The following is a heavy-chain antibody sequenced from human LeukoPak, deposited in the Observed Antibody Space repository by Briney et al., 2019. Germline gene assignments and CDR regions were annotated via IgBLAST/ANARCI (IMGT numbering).Heavy chain of an antibody. CDR1: GFTFSSYA. V-gene: IGHV3-30-3*01. D-gene: IGHD3-10*01. CDR3: ARGTDISLWFGESLDFDY. CDR2: ISYDGSNK. J-gene: IGHJ4*02. Sequence: GGSLRLSCAASGFTFSSYAMHWVRQAPGKGLEWVAVISYDGSNKYYADSVKGRFTTSRDNSKNTLYLQMNSLRAEDTAVYYCARGTDISLWFGESLDFDYWGQGTLVTVSS.